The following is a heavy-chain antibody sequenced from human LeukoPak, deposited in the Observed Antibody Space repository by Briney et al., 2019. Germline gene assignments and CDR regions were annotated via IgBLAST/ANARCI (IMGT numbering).Heavy chain of an antibody. D-gene: IGHD3-10*01. V-gene: IGHV3-53*01. CDR1: GFTVSSNY. CDR3: ARVYYGSGNLYYFDY. J-gene: IGHJ4*02. CDR2: LYSGGST. Sequence: PGGSLRLSCAASGFTVSSNYMSWVRQAPGKGLEWVSLLYSGGSTYYADSVKGRFTISRDNSKNTLYLQMNSLRAEDTAVYYCARVYYGSGNLYYFDYWGQGTLVTVSS.